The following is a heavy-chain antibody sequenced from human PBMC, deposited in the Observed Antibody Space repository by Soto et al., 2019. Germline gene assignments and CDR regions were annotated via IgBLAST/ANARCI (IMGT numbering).Heavy chain of an antibody. V-gene: IGHV1-69*06. D-gene: IGHD3-9*01. Sequence: SVKVSCKASGGTFSSYAISWVRQAPGQGLEWMGGIIPIFGTANYAQKFQGRVTITADKSTSTAYMELSSLRSEDTAVYYCARVEDDILTGYRPTGMDVWGQGTTVTVSS. CDR3: ARVEDDILTGYRPTGMDV. CDR2: IIPIFGTA. CDR1: GGTFSSYA. J-gene: IGHJ6*02.